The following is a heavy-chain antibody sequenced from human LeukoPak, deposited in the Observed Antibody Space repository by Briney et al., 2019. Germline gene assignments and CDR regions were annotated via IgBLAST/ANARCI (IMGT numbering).Heavy chain of an antibody. CDR1: GYTFTSYA. CDR2: INAGNGNT. CDR3: ARGLLWFGELDSN. J-gene: IGHJ4*02. D-gene: IGHD3-10*01. Sequence: ASVKVSCKASGYTFTSYAMHWVRQAPGRRLEWMGWINAGNGNTKYSQKFQGRVTTTRDTSASTAYMELSSLRSEDTAVYYCARGLLWFGELDSNWGQGTLVTVSS. V-gene: IGHV1-3*01.